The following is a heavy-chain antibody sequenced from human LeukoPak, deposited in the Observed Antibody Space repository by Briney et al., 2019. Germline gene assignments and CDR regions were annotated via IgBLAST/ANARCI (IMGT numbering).Heavy chain of an antibody. CDR3: AKDRGSSTWLFDY. CDR1: EFTFSNYA. CDR2: ISGSGGTT. Sequence: GGSLRLSCAASEFTFSNYAMSWVRQAPGKGLEWVSAISGSGGTTYYADSVKGRFTIFRDNSKNTLYLQMNSLRAEDTAVYYCAKDRGSSTWLFDYWGQGTLVTVSS. D-gene: IGHD2-2*01. V-gene: IGHV3-23*01. J-gene: IGHJ4*02.